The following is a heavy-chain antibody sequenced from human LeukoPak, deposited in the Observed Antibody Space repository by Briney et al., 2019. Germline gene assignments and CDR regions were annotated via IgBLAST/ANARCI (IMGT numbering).Heavy chain of an antibody. D-gene: IGHD5-12*01. J-gene: IGHJ4*02. CDR3: ARDPDLRRGYDGEGY. V-gene: IGHV3-48*03. CDR1: GFTFSSYE. CDR2: ISSSGSTI. Sequence: GGSLRLSCAASGFTFSSYEMNWVRQAPGKGLEWVSYISSSGSTIYYADSVKGRFTISRDNAKNSLYLQMNSLRAEDTAVYYCARDPDLRRGYDGEGYWGQGTLVTVSS.